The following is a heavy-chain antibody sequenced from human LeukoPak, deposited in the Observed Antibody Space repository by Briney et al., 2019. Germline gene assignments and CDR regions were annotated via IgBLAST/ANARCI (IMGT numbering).Heavy chain of an antibody. Sequence: GGSLRLSCAASGFTFRTAWMNGVRQAPGKGLEWVGRIISKIDGGTTDYAEPVKGRFTISRDDSENMLYLQINSLKTEDPAVYYCATASYWGQGTLVTVSS. J-gene: IGHJ4*02. CDR1: GFTFRTAW. V-gene: IGHV3-15*01. CDR3: ATASY. CDR2: IISKIDGGTT.